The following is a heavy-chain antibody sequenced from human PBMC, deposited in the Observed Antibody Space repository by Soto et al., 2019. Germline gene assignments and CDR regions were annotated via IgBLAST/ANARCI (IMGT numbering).Heavy chain of an antibody. V-gene: IGHV3-21*01. CDR1: GFTFRSYS. J-gene: IGHJ3*02. CDR2: ISSSSSYI. CDR3: ARWWKFPGYSSGKDDAFDI. D-gene: IGHD6-19*01. Sequence: GGSLRLSCAASGFTFRSYSMNWVHQAPGKGLEWVSSISSSSSYIYYADSEKGRFTISRDNAKNSLYLQMNSLRAEDTAVYYCARWWKFPGYSSGKDDAFDIWGQGTMVTVSS.